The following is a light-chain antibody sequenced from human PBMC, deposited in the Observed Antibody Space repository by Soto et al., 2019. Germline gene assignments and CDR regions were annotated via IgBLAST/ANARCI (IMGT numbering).Light chain of an antibody. Sequence: IHRTSSASTLSVSVGDRVTITFRASQNINSWLAWYQQKPGKAPKLLIYEASSLEKGVPARFGGSGSGTEFTLTISSLQPDDFATYYCQQSYSACPFAQGTKVDIK. J-gene: IGKJ1*01. CDR3: QQSYSACP. CDR2: EAS. CDR1: QNINSW. V-gene: IGKV1-5*03.